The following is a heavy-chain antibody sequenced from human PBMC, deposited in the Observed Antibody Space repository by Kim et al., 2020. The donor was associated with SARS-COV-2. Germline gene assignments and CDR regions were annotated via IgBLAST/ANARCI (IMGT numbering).Heavy chain of an antibody. CDR1: GGTFSSYA. D-gene: IGHD6-13*01. J-gene: IGHJ4*02. CDR3: AEGNIAAAGLFDY. V-gene: IGHV1-69*13. CDR2: IIPIFGTA. Sequence: SVKVSCKASGGTFSSYAISCVRQAPGQGLEWMGGIIPIFGTANYAQKFQGRVTITADESTSTAYMELSSLRSEDTAVYYCAEGNIAAAGLFDYWGQGTLVTVSS.